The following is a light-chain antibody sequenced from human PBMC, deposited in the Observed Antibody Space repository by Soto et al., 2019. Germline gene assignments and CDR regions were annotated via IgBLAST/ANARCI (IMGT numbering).Light chain of an antibody. Sequence: QSVLTQPASVSGSLGQSITISCTGTSSNIGSHNLVSWYQQHPGKAPKLTIFEATKRPSAISTRFSGSKSGNTASLTISGLQAEDEADYFCCSYAGSFTWVFGGGTKLTVL. CDR2: EAT. CDR3: CSYAGSFTWV. J-gene: IGLJ3*02. V-gene: IGLV2-23*01. CDR1: SSNIGSHNL.